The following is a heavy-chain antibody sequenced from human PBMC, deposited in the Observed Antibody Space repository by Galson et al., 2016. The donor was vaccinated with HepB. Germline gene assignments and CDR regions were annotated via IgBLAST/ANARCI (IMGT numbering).Heavy chain of an antibody. D-gene: IGHD2-15*01. V-gene: IGHV3-33*01. Sequence: SLRLSCAASGFTFSSYGMHWVRQAPGKGLEWVAVIWIDENKRYYGDSVKGRFSISRDNSKNTLYLQMNSLSAEDTAVYYCARDYADRFVDVWGKGTPVTVSS. CDR3: ARDYADRFVDV. CDR2: IWIDENKR. J-gene: IGHJ6*04. CDR1: GFTFSSYG.